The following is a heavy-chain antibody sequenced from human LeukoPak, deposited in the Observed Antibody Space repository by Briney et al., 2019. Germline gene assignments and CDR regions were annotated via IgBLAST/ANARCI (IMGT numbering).Heavy chain of an antibody. CDR1: GFIFSSYG. V-gene: IGHV3-30*02. J-gene: IGHJ4*02. CDR2: IRYDGSTQ. D-gene: IGHD3-22*01. CDR3: AKDGDSSGFDLSY. Sequence: GRSLRLSCTASGFIFSSYGMHWVRQAPGKGLEWVAFIRYDGSTQNYADSVKGRFTISRDNSKNTLYLQMNTLRAEDTAVYYCAKDGDSSGFDLSYWGQGTLVTVSS.